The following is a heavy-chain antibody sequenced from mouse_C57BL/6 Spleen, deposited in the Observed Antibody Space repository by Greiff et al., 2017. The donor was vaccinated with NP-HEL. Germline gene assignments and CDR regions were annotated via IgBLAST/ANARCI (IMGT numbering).Heavy chain of an antibody. D-gene: IGHD1-1*01. CDR1: GFNIKDDY. CDR2: IDPENGDT. V-gene: IGHV14-4*01. CDR3: TGLITTVVATDYAMDY. J-gene: IGHJ4*01. Sequence: VQLKESRAELVRPGASVKLSCTASGFNIKDDYMHWVKQRPEQGLEWIGWIDPENGDTEYASKFQGKATITADTSSNTAYLQLSSLTSEDTAVYYCTGLITTVVATDYAMDYWGQGTSVTVSS.